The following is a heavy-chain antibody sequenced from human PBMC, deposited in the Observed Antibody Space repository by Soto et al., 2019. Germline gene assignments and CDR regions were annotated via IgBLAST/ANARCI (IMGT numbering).Heavy chain of an antibody. D-gene: IGHD2-15*01. CDR3: AIATPTRSQRGYCIGGSCYEARYFDY. Sequence: ASVKVSCKASGGTFSSYTISWVRQAPGQGLEWMGRIIPILGIANYAQKFQGRVTITADKSTSTAYMELSSLRSEDTAVYYCAIATPTRSQRGYCIGGSCYEARYFDYWGQGTLVTVSS. V-gene: IGHV1-69*02. J-gene: IGHJ4*02. CDR1: GGTFSSYT. CDR2: IIPILGIA.